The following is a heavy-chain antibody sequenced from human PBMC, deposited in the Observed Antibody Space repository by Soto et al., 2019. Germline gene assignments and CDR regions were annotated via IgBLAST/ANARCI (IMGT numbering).Heavy chain of an antibody. D-gene: IGHD3-16*01. J-gene: IGHJ2*01. CDR2: IRIDGSKI. CDR1: GFSFSSYG. CDR3: ASSRQGDGRWYFDL. V-gene: IGHV3-33*01. Sequence: QEQLVESGGGVVQPGRSLRLSCAASGFSFSSYGMHWVRQAPGKGLEWLAIIRIDGSKINYADSVKGRFTISRDNSKYMLYLQMNSLRAEDTAVYYCASSRQGDGRWYFDLWGRGTLGTVSS.